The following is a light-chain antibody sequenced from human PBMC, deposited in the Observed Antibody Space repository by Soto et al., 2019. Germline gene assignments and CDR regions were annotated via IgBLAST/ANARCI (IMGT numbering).Light chain of an antibody. V-gene: IGKV1-5*03. Sequence: DIQMTQSPSSVSASVGDRVTITCRASQSINSWLAWYQQKPGKAPKLLIYEASSLESGVPSRFGGSGSGTEFTLTISSLQPDDFATYYCQQYNTYSWTFGQGTKVDI. CDR1: QSINSW. CDR2: EAS. CDR3: QQYNTYSWT. J-gene: IGKJ1*01.